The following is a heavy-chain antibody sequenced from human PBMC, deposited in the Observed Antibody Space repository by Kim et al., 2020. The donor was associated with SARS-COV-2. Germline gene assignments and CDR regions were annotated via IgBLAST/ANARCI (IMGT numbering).Heavy chain of an antibody. CDR1: GGSISSGYYY. CDR2: IYYSGST. D-gene: IGHD6-19*01. V-gene: IGHV4-30-4*01. J-gene: IGHJ6*02. CDR3: ARVPQAVAGFYYSYYGMDV. Sequence: SETLSLTCTVSGGSISSGYYYWSWLRQPPGKGLEWIGYIYYSGSTYYNPSLKSRVTISVDTSKNQFSLKLSSVTAADTAVYYCARVPQAVAGFYYSYYGMDVWGQGTTVTVSS.